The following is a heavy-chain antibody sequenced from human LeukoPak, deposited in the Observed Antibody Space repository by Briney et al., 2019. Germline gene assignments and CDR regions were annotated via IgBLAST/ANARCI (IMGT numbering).Heavy chain of an antibody. D-gene: IGHD3-9*01. CDR3: AGDWLLRWFDP. V-gene: IGHV4-30-4*01. CDR2: IHYSGST. CDR1: GGSISSGDYY. J-gene: IGHJ5*02. Sequence: PSETLSLTCTVSGGSISSGDYYWSWIRQPPGKGLEWIGYIHYSGSTYYNPSLKSRLTISVDTSKNQLSLKLNSVTAADTALYYCAGDWLLRWFDPWGQGTLVTVSS.